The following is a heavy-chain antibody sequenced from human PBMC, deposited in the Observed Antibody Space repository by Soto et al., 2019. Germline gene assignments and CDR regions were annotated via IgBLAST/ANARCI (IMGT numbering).Heavy chain of an antibody. CDR2: IYYSGST. J-gene: IGHJ2*01. V-gene: IGHV4-31*03. CDR1: GGSISSGGYY. D-gene: IGHD4-17*01. Sequence: QVQLQESGPGLVKPSQTLSLTCTVSGGSISSGGYYWSWIRQHPGKGLEWIGYIYYSGSTYYNQYHKSRVTISVDTSKNQSSLKLSSVTAADTAVYYCARHDYGDSFYWYFDIWGRGTLVTVSS. CDR3: ARHDYGDSFYWYFDI.